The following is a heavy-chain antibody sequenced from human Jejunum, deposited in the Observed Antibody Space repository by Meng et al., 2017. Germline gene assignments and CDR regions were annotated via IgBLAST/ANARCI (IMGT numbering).Heavy chain of an antibody. CDR2: MNPNSGNT. D-gene: IGHD3-10*01. V-gene: IGHV1-8*01. CDR1: GYTFTSYD. Sequence: ASVKVSCKASGYTFTSYDINWVRLATGQGLEWMGWMNPNSGNTGYAQKFQGRVTLTRNTSISTAYMELNSLRSEDTAVYYCAIRFVRDHPLDNWGQGTPVTVSS. CDR3: AIRFVRDHPLDN. J-gene: IGHJ4*02.